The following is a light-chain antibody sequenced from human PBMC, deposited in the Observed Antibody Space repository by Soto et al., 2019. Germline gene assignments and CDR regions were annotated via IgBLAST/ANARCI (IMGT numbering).Light chain of an antibody. CDR1: QSVSSY. Sequence: EIVLTQSPAALYLSPGERATLSCRASQSVSSYLAWYQQKPGQAPRLLISDASNRATGIPARFSAGGSGTDFTLTIGSLEPEDFAVYYCQQRSNWPWTFGQGTKVEIK. CDR3: QQRSNWPWT. CDR2: DAS. J-gene: IGKJ1*01. V-gene: IGKV3-11*01.